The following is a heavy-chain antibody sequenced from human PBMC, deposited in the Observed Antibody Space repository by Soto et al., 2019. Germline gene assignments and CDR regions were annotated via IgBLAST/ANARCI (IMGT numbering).Heavy chain of an antibody. CDR2: ISYDGSNK. CDR1: GFTFSSYG. J-gene: IGHJ3*02. CDR3: AKDRNLRYFDWNDAFDI. Sequence: GSLRLSCAASGFTFSSYGMHWVRQAPGKGLEWVAVISYDGSNKYYADSVKGRLTISRDNSKNTLYLQMNSLRAEDTAVYYCAKDRNLRYFDWNDAFDIWGQGTMVTVSS. V-gene: IGHV3-30*18. D-gene: IGHD3-9*01.